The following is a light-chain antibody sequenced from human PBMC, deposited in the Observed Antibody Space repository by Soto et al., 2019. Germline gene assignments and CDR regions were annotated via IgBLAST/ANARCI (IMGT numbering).Light chain of an antibody. J-gene: IGLJ3*02. CDR2: GNS. Sequence: QSVLTQPPSVSGAPGQRVTISCTGNSSNIGAGYDVHWYQQLPGTAPKLLIYGNSNRPSGVPDRFSGSKSGTSASRAITGLQAVDEADYYSQSYDSSLSGWVFGGGTKLTVL. CDR1: SSNIGAGYD. V-gene: IGLV1-40*01. CDR3: QSYDSSLSGWV.